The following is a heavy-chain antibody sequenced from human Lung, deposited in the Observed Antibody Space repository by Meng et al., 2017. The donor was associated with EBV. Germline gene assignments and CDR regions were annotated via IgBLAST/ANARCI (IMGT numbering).Heavy chain of an antibody. CDR3: ARDEGGWLTAPDY. CDR2: IIPILGIA. Sequence: QVQVVQARAEVKKPGSAVKVSCNASGGTFSSDAISWVRHAPGQGLEWMGRIIPILGIANNAHKFQGRVTITADKSTSTAYMELSSLRSEDTAVYYCARDEGGWLTAPDYWVQGTLVTVSS. V-gene: IGHV1-69*04. CDR1: GGTFSSDA. D-gene: IGHD5-24*01. J-gene: IGHJ4*02.